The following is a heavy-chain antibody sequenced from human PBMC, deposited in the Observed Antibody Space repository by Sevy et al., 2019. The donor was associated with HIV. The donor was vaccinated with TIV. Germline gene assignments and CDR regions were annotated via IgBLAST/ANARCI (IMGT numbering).Heavy chain of an antibody. V-gene: IGHV3-74*03. Sequence: GGSLRLSCAASGFTLSCCWMHWVRQAPGKGLVWVSRINNDGSTTTYADSVRGRFTISRDNAKNTLYLEMNSLRAEDTAVYYCARRGTASFDYWGQGTLVTVSS. J-gene: IGHJ4*02. D-gene: IGHD1-1*01. CDR2: INNDGSTT. CDR1: GFTLSCCW. CDR3: ARRGTASFDY.